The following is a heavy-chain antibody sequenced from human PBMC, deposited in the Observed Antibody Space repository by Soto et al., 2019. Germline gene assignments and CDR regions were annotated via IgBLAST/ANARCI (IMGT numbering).Heavy chain of an antibody. D-gene: IGHD2-15*01. CDR1: GGSFSGCY. Sequence: SETLSLTCAVYGGSFSGCYWSWIRQPPGKGLEWIGEINHSGSTNYNPSLKSRVTISVDTSKNQFSLKLSSVTAADTAVYYCARGPAVLFDYWGQGTLVTVSS. CDR2: INHSGST. CDR3: ARGPAVLFDY. V-gene: IGHV4-34*01. J-gene: IGHJ4*02.